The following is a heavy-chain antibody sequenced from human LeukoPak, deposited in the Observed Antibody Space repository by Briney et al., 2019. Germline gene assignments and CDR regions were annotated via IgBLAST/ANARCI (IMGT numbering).Heavy chain of an antibody. CDR1: GFTFSSYG. CDR2: ISGSGDST. D-gene: IGHD6-19*01. CDR3: AKGGIAVASTSYYYYMDV. J-gene: IGHJ6*03. V-gene: IGHV3-23*01. Sequence: GGSLRLSCAASGFTFSSYGMSWVRQAPGKGLEWVSAISGSGDSTHYADSVKGRFTISRDNSKNTLFLQMNSLRADDTAVYYCAKGGIAVASTSYYYYMDVWGKGATVTISS.